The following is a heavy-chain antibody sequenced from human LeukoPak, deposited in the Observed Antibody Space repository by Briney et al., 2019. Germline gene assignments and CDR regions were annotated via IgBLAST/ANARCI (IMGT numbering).Heavy chain of an antibody. CDR3: ARALGGVFDY. CDR2: TYYRSKWSN. D-gene: IGHD3-3*01. J-gene: IGHJ4*02. V-gene: IGHV6-1*01. Sequence: SQTLSLTCAISGDSVSSIRATWSWLRQSPSRGLEWLGRTYYRSKWSNDYADFVTGRITINSDTSKNRFALQLNSVTPDDTAIYYCARALGGVFDYWGLGTLVTVSS. CDR1: GDSVSSIRAT.